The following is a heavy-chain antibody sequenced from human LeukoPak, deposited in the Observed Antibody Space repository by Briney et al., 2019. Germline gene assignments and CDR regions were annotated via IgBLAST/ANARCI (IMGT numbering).Heavy chain of an antibody. CDR1: GYTFTGYY. J-gene: IGHJ5*02. Sequence: ASVKVSCKASGYTFTGYYMHWVRQAPGQGLEWMGWINPNSGGTNYAQKFQGRVTMTRDTSISTAYMELSRLRSDDTAVYYCARVGRRITIFGVSKGASDPWGQGTLVTVSS. CDR2: INPNSGGT. D-gene: IGHD3-3*01. V-gene: IGHV1-2*02. CDR3: ARVGRRITIFGVSKGASDP.